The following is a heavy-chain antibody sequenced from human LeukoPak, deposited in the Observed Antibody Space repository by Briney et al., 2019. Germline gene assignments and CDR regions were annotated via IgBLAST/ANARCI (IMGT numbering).Heavy chain of an antibody. CDR3: ARPHLYYDSRYGMDV. V-gene: IGHV1-69*13. CDR2: IIPIFGTA. J-gene: IGHJ6*02. CDR1: GGTFSSYA. D-gene: IGHD3-22*01. Sequence: SVKVSCKASGGTFSSYAISWVRQAPGQGLEWMGGIIPIFGTANYAQKFQGRVTITADESASTAYMELSSLRSEDTAVYYCARPHLYYDSRYGMDVWGQGTTVTVSS.